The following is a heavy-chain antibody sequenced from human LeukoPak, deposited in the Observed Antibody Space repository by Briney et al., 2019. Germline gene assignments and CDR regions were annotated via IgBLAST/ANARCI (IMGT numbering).Heavy chain of an antibody. V-gene: IGHV3-30-3*01. J-gene: IGHJ4*02. CDR2: ISYDGSNK. CDR3: ARASYSY. D-gene: IGHD4-11*01. CDR1: GFTFSSYA. Sequence: GGSLRLSCAASGFTFSSYAMHWVRQAPGKGLERVAVISYDGSNKYYADSVKGRFTISRDNSKNTLYLQMNSLRAGDTAVYYCARASYSYWGQGTLVTVSS.